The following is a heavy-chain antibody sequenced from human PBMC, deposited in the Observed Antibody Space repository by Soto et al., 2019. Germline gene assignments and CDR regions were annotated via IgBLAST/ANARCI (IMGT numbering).Heavy chain of an antibody. V-gene: IGHV4-59*01. D-gene: IGHD2-21*02. Sequence: SETLCLTCTVSGGSISGYYWSWIRQPPGKGLEWIGYMYNTGSTVYNPSFKSRVTISVDTSKNQFSLKLNSVTAADTAVYYCGRDLWGYCGTDCYPLDVWGPGTTVTVSS. CDR2: MYNTGST. CDR3: GRDLWGYCGTDCYPLDV. J-gene: IGHJ6*02. CDR1: GGSISGYY.